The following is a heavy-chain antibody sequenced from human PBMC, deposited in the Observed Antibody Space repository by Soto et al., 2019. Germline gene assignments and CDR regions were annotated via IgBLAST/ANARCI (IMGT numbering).Heavy chain of an antibody. CDR2: IIPIVGTT. CDR3: AREGYTFGPGEVRGAFDI. D-gene: IGHD1-1*01. J-gene: IGHJ3*02. Sequence: QVQLVQSETEVRKPGSSVKVSCRASGGTFGSNAISWVRQAPGQGLEWMGNIIPIVGTTKNAQNFQGRVTITADESTNTDYMEMSSLRFEDKAIYYCAREGYTFGPGEVRGAFDIWGQGTMVTVSS. CDR1: GGTFGSNA. V-gene: IGHV1-69*11.